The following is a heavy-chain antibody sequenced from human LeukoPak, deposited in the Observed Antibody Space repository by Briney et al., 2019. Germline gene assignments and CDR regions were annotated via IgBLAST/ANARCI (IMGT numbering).Heavy chain of an antibody. Sequence: GRSLRLSCAASGFTFSSYGMHWARQAPGKGLEWVAVISYDGSNKYYADSVKGLFTISRDTSKNTLHLQMNSLRVEDTAVYYCAKDQAAGTGLGAFDYWGQGTLVTVSA. CDR3: AKDQAAGTGLGAFDY. J-gene: IGHJ4*02. V-gene: IGHV3-30*18. CDR2: ISYDGSNK. CDR1: GFTFSSYG. D-gene: IGHD6-13*01.